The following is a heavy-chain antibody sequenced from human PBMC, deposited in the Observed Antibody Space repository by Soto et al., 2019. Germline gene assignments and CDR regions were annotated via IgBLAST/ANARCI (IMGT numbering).Heavy chain of an antibody. CDR1: GYSFTSYW. CDR3: ARQGGGYCSSTSCRHVNWFDT. D-gene: IGHD2-2*01. J-gene: IGHJ5*02. CDR2: IYPGDSDT. Sequence: GESLKISCKGSGYSFTSYWIGWVRQMPGKGLEWMGIIYPGDSDTRYSPSFQGQVTISADKSISTAYLQWSSLKASDTAMYYWARQGGGYCSSTSCRHVNWFDTWGQGTLVTVSS. V-gene: IGHV5-51*01.